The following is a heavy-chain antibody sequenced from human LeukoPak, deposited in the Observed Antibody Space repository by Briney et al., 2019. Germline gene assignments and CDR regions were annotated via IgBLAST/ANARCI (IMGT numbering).Heavy chain of an antibody. D-gene: IGHD1-1*01. CDR1: GYTFTSYG. CDR3: ARDMHPNGLDY. CDR2: ISAYNGNT. J-gene: IGHJ4*02. Sequence: ASVKVSCKASGYTFTSYGISWVRQAPGQGLEWMGWISAYNGNTNYAQKLQGRVTMTTDTSASTAYMELRSLRSDDTAIYYCARDMHPNGLDYWGQGTLVTVSS. V-gene: IGHV1-18*01.